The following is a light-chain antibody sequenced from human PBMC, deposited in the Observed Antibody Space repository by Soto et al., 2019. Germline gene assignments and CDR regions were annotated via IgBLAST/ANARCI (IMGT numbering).Light chain of an antibody. Sequence: EIVLTQSPGTLSLSPRERATLSCRASQSVSSNYLAWYQHKPGQAPRLLIHGASSRAPGIPDRFSGSGSGTDFTLTISRLEPEDFAVYYCQQYAASPRTFGQGTQVEVK. CDR2: GAS. CDR3: QQYAASPRT. J-gene: IGKJ1*01. V-gene: IGKV3-20*01. CDR1: QSVSSNY.